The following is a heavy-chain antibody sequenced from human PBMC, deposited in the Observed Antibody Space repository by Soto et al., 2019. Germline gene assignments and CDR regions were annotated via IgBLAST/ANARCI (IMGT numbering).Heavy chain of an antibody. CDR1: GFTFSRYW. CDR3: ARGDTPMITGMDSFDI. Sequence: GGSLRLSCAASGFTFSRYWMNWVRQAPGKGLEWVANIKQDGTEKNYVDSVKGRFTISRDNARKSLYLQMDSLRAGDTAVYFCARGDTPMITGMDSFDIWGQGTMVTVSS. V-gene: IGHV3-7*01. CDR2: IKQDGTEK. J-gene: IGHJ3*02. D-gene: IGHD5-18*01.